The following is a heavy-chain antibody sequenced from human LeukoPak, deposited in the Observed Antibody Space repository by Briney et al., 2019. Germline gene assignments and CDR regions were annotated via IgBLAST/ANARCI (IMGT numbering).Heavy chain of an antibody. CDR3: ARDSYGGNHFGY. D-gene: IGHD4-23*01. V-gene: IGHV3-53*01. CDR1: GFTVYSNY. Sequence: GSLRLSCAVSGFTVYSNYMTWVRQAPGKGPEWLSVIFRGGDTNYADPVKGRFPLPRNNSKKTLNLQRKSRRAEDPAVYYWARDSYGGNHFGYWGQGTLVTVSS. J-gene: IGHJ4*02. CDR2: IFRGGDT.